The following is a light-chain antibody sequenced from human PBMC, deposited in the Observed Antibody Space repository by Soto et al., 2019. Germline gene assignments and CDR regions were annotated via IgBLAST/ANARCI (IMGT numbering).Light chain of an antibody. CDR1: QSVRTN. CDR3: QQYNNWLYT. Sequence: ELVMTQSPATLSVSPGERATLSCRASQSVRTNLAWYQQKPGQPPRLLIYAASTRATGIPARFSGSGSGTEFTLTISSLQSEDFAVYYCQQYNNWLYTFGQGTKLEIK. J-gene: IGKJ2*01. CDR2: AAS. V-gene: IGKV3-15*01.